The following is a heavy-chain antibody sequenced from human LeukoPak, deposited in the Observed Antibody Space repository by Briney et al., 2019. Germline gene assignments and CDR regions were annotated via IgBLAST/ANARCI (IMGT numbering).Heavy chain of an antibody. CDR3: ASGPAADEYYFDY. CDR2: ISGSGGST. V-gene: IGHV3-23*01. CDR1: GFSLSNYA. Sequence: GGSLRLSCVVSGFSLSNYAMSWVRQAPGKGLEWVSAISGSGGSTYYADSVKGRFTISRDNSKNTLYLQMNSLRAEDTAVYYCASGPAADEYYFDYWGQGTLVTVSS. J-gene: IGHJ4*02. D-gene: IGHD6-13*01.